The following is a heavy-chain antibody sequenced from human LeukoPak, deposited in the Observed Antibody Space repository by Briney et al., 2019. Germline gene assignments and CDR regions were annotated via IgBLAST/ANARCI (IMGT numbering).Heavy chain of an antibody. D-gene: IGHD6-13*01. V-gene: IGHV4-34*01. CDR3: ARKEGGQLVNTRRWFDP. J-gene: IGHJ5*02. CDR2: VNHSGTT. Sequence: SETLSLTCAVYGGSFSDYYWSWIRQSPGKGLEWIGEVNHSGTTHYNPSLKSRVTISVDTSKNQFSLKLRSVTAADTAVYYCARKEGGQLVNTRRWFDPWGQGTLVTVSS. CDR1: GGSFSDYY.